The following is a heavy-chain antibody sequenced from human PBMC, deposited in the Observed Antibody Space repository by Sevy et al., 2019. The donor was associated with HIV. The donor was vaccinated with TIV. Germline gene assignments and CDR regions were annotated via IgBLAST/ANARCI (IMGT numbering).Heavy chain of an antibody. CDR2: VYYSGST. V-gene: IGHV4-59*12. Sequence: SETLSLTCTVSGGSISSFYWSWIQQPPGKGLEWIGYVYYSGSTNYNPSLKSRVTISVDTSKNQFSLKLSSVTAADTAVYYCARRRKYFDYWGQGTLVTVSS. CDR1: GGSISSFY. J-gene: IGHJ4*02. CDR3: ARRRKYFDY.